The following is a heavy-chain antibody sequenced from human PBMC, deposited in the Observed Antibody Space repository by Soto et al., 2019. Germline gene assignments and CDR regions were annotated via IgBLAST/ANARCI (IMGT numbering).Heavy chain of an antibody. CDR3: ARVGTGSSTPLDI. D-gene: IGHD3-9*01. CDR1: GFMFTRST. Sequence: GSLRLSCVASGFMFTRSTMNWVRQAPGKGLEWVSSITSASDYIFYADSVKGRFTISRDNAKNSLYLQMNSLRAEDTAVYYCARVGTGSSTPLDIWGQGTMVTVSS. J-gene: IGHJ3*02. V-gene: IGHV3-21*01. CDR2: ITSASDYI.